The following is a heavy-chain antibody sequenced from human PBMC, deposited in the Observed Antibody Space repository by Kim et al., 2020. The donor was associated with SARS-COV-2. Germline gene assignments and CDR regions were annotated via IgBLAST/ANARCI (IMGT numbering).Heavy chain of an antibody. J-gene: IGHJ3*01. Sequence: GGSLRLSCTASGAVSYKYAINWVRQASGKGREWVSGFSCVVGTTYYAASGKGRFTIASDNSKNTLFPQLDSLKSADTAVYYCAQDSEIIVYDA. V-gene: IGHV3-23*01. CDR2: FSCVVGTT. D-gene: IGHD2-15*01. CDR1: GAVSYKYA. CDR3: AQDSEIIVYDA.